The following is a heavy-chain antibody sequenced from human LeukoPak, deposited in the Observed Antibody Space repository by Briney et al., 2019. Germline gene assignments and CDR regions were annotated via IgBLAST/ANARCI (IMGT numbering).Heavy chain of an antibody. CDR3: ARHLTSFWDISSSWYYFDY. CDR2: IYYSGST. CDR1: GGSISSSSYY. D-gene: IGHD6-13*01. J-gene: IGHJ4*02. Sequence: KASETLSLTCTVSGGSISSSSYYWGWIRQPPGKGLEWIGSIYYSGSTYYNPSLKSRVTISVDTSKNQFSLKLSSVTAADTAVYYCARHLTSFWDISSSWYYFDYWGQGTLVTVSS. V-gene: IGHV4-39*01.